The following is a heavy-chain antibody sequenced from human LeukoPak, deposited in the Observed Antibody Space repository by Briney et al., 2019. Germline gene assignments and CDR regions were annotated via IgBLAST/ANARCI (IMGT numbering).Heavy chain of an antibody. Sequence: SETLSLTCTVSGGSISSSSYYWGWIRQPPGKGLEWIGSIYYSGSTYYNPSLKSRVTISVDTSKNQFSLKLSSVTAADTAVYYCARQSSSSSDWLDPWGQGTMVTVSS. J-gene: IGHJ3*01. CDR2: IYYSGST. D-gene: IGHD6-6*01. V-gene: IGHV4-39*01. CDR1: GGSISSSSYY. CDR3: ARQSSSSSDWLDP.